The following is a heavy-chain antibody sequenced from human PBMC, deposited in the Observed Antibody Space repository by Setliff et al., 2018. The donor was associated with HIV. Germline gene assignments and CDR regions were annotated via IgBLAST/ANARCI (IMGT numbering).Heavy chain of an antibody. Sequence: PGGSLRLSCAASGFTFFDYALNWVRQAPGKGLEWVSSISSSGSYIYYADSVKGRFTISRDHATSALYLQMNSLRVEDTAVYYCAREMQQHLVFDYWGQGALVTVSS. J-gene: IGHJ4*02. CDR2: ISSSGSYI. V-gene: IGHV3-21*04. CDR1: GFTFFDYA. CDR3: AREMQQHLVFDY. D-gene: IGHD6-13*01.